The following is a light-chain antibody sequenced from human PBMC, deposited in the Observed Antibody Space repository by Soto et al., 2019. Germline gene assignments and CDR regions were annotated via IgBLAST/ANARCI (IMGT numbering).Light chain of an antibody. CDR3: QQSYTTHQLT. J-gene: IGKJ4*01. CDR2: AAS. CDR1: QSISSS. Sequence: DLQMTQSPSSLSASVGDRVTITCRASQSISSSLNWYQHQPGKAPKLLIYAASSLQSGVPSRFSGGGSGTDFTLTISSLQPEDFATYYCQQSYTTHQLTFGGGTKVEI. V-gene: IGKV1-39*01.